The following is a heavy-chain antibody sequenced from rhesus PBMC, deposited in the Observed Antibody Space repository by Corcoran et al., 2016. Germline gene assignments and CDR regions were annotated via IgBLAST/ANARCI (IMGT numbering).Heavy chain of an antibody. CDR1: GGSISSNY. J-gene: IGHJ1*01. CDR2: IVGSGGIT. CDR3: ARSVNSGSYYPEYFEF. D-gene: IGHD3-16*01. Sequence: QLQLQESGPGLVKPSETLSLTCAVSGGSISSNYWSWICQPPGKGLEWIGRIVGSGGITDNNPSLKSRGTISTDTFKNQFSLKLSSVTAADTAVYYCARSVNSGSYYPEYFEFWGQRALVTVSS. V-gene: IGHV4-173*01.